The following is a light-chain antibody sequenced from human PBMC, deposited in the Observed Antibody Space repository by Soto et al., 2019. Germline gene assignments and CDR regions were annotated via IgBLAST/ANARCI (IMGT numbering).Light chain of an antibody. Sequence: DVVVTQSPLSLSVTLGQPASISCRCSQSLVYSDGRTYLTWFQQRPGQSPRRLIYKVSNLDSGVPDRFSGSGSGSNFILKISRVEAEDVGLYYCMQGTHVPFTYGQGTRLEIK. CDR2: KVS. J-gene: IGKJ5*01. CDR3: MQGTHVPFT. V-gene: IGKV2D-30*01. CDR1: QSLVYSDGRTY.